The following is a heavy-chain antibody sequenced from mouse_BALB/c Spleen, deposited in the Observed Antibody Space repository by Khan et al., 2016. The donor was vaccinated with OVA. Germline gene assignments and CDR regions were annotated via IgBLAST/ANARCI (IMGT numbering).Heavy chain of an antibody. D-gene: IGHD2-3*01. V-gene: IGHV2-6-1*01. CDR1: GFSLTSYG. CDR3: ARHDGYAHYYAMDY. Sequence: GKRKQEGPGLVAPSQSLSITCTISGFSLTSYGVHWVRQPPGKGLEWLVVIWSDGSTTYNSALKSRLSISKDNSKSQVFLKMNSLQTDDTAMYYCARHDGYAHYYAMDYWGQGTSVTVSS. J-gene: IGHJ4*01. CDR2: IWSDGST.